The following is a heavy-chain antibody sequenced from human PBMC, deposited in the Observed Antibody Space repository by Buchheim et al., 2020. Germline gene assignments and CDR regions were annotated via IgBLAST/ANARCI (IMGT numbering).Heavy chain of an antibody. D-gene: IGHD3-22*01. CDR1: GGSFSGYY. CDR2: INHSGST. Sequence: QVQLQQWGAGLLKPSETLSLTCAVYGGSFSGYYWSWIRQPPGKGLEWMGEINHSGSTNYNPSPKSRVTISVDTSKNHISRMLSSVTAADTAVYYCARARGIVVVPFDYWGQGTL. V-gene: IGHV4-34*01. J-gene: IGHJ4*02. CDR3: ARARGIVVVPFDY.